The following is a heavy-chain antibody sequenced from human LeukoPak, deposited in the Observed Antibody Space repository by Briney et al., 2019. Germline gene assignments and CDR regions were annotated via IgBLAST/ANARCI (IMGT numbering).Heavy chain of an antibody. D-gene: IGHD5-12*01. CDR1: GYTFTSYG. CDR3: ARDGTSLGYSGYDFFDY. V-gene: IGHV1-18*01. CDR2: ISAYNGNT. J-gene: IGHJ4*02. Sequence: ASVKVSCKASGYTFTSYGISWVRQAPGQGLEWMGWISAYNGNTNYAQKLQGRVTMTTDTSTSTAYMELRSLRSDDTAVYYCARDGTSLGYSGYDFFDYWGQGTLVTVSS.